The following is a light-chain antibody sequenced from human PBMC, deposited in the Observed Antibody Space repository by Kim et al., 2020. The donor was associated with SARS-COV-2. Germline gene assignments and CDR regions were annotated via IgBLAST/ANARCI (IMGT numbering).Light chain of an antibody. CDR2: EDN. CDR3: QSYDFSNIV. J-gene: IGLJ7*01. Sequence: GNTVTSSCTRTIDNIASSYVQWYQQRPRRSPTLLIFEDNQRPSGVPVRFSGFVDSSSNYAFLTISGLQTADKADYYCQSYDFSNIVFGGGTQLTVL. CDR1: IDNIASSY. V-gene: IGLV6-57*01.